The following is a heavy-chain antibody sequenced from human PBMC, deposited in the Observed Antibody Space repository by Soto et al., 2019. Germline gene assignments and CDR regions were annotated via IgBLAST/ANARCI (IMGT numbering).Heavy chain of an antibody. V-gene: IGHV3-23*01. J-gene: IGHJ4*02. CDR1: GFTFSSYA. CDR3: AKGPRGDILTGSPHFDY. CDR2: ISGSGGST. Sequence: GGSLRLSCAASGFTFSSYAMSWVRQAPGKGLEWVSAISGSGGSTYYADSVKGRFTISRDNSKNTLYLQMNSLRAEDTAVYYCAKGPRGDILTGSPHFDYSGQGTLVTVSS. D-gene: IGHD3-9*01.